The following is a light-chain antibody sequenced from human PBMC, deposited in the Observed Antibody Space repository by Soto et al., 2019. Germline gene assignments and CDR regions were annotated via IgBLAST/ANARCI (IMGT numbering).Light chain of an antibody. Sequence: EIVMTQSPATLPVSPGERATLSCRASQSVTSTYLAWYQQKPGQAPRLRIYGASSRAIGIPDRLSGSVSGSDFILTINRMEPEDFAVYYCQQYGSSHTFGQGTRLEI. V-gene: IGKV3-20*01. J-gene: IGKJ5*01. CDR3: QQYGSSHT. CDR2: GAS. CDR1: QSVTSTY.